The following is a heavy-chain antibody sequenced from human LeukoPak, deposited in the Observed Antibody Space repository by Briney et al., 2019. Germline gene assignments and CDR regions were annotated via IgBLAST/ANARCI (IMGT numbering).Heavy chain of an antibody. Sequence: GGSLRLSCAASGFTFDDYAMHWVRQAPGKGLEWVSGISWNSGSIGYADSVKGRFTISRDNAKNSLYPQMNSLRAEDTALYYCARSRGYSGYDRAIDYWGQGTLVTVSS. J-gene: IGHJ4*02. V-gene: IGHV3-9*01. CDR3: ARSRGYSGYDRAIDY. CDR1: GFTFDDYA. CDR2: ISWNSGSI. D-gene: IGHD5-12*01.